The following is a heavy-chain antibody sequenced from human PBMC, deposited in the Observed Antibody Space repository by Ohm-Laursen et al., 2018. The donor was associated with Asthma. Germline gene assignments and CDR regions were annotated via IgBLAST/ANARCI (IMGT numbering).Heavy chain of an antibody. V-gene: IGHV3-30-3*01. Sequence: SLRLSCAAFGFTFRSYAMHWVRQAPGKGLEWVAVGGSYYDGGLKYYADSVNGRFTVSGDDSKNTLYLQMNSLRPEDTAVYYCARDVMEWYLPAFDFWGQGTLVTVSS. CDR1: GFTFRSYA. J-gene: IGHJ4*02. CDR2: GGSYYDGGLK. CDR3: ARDVMEWYLPAFDF. D-gene: IGHD3-3*01.